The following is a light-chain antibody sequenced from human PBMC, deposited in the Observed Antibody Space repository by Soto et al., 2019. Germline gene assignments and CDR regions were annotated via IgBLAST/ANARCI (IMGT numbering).Light chain of an antibody. V-gene: IGLV2-14*01. CDR2: GVS. J-gene: IGLJ2*01. CDR1: NSDVGTYNY. CDR3: SSYSSSSTLVV. Sequence: QSALTQPASVSGSPGQSITISCAGTNSDVGTYNYVSGYQHHPGKAPKLMIYGVSDRPSGVSNRFSGSKSGNTASLTISGLQAEDEADYYCSSYSSSSTLVVFGGGTQLTVL.